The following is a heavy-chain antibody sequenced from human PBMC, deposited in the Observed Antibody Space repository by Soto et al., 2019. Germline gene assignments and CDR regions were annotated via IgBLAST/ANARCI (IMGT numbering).Heavy chain of an antibody. V-gene: IGHV3-21*01. J-gene: IGHJ5*02. D-gene: IGHD1-7*01. CDR2: ISSSSSYI. Sequence: GGSLRLSCAASGFTFSSYSMNWVRQAPGKGLEWVSSISSSSSYIYYADSVKGRFTISRDNAKNSLYLQMNSLRAEDTAVYYCAREKLELRNWFDPWGQGTLVTVSS. CDR1: GFTFSSYS. CDR3: AREKLELRNWFDP.